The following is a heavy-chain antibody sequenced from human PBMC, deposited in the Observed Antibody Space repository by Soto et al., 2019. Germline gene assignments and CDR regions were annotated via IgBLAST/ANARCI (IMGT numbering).Heavy chain of an antibody. J-gene: IGHJ4*02. CDR2: INPSGGST. CDR3: ARSDFDWLSEARYYFDY. D-gene: IGHD3-9*01. Sequence: ASVKVSCKAFGYTFTTYYIHWVRQAPGQGLEWMGIINPSGGSTTYAQSFQGRVTMTRDTSTTTVYMELSSLTSDNTAVYYCARSDFDWLSEARYYFDYWGQGTLVTVSS. CDR1: GYTFTTYY. V-gene: IGHV1-46*01.